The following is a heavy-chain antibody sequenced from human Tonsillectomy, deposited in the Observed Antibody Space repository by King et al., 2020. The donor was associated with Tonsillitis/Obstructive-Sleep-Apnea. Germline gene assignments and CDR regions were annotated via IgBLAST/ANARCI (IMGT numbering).Heavy chain of an antibody. Sequence: VQLVESGGGVVQPGRSLRLSCAASGFTFTTYAMHWVRQAPGKGLEWVALISYDGSHKYYADSVKGRFTISRDNSRKTLYLQTNSLRADDTAVYYCARDGTYSETYYLFDYWGQGTLVTVSS. CDR2: ISYDGSHK. CDR1: GFTFTTYA. CDR3: ARDGTYSETYYLFDY. J-gene: IGHJ4*02. V-gene: IGHV3-30*04. D-gene: IGHD1-26*01.